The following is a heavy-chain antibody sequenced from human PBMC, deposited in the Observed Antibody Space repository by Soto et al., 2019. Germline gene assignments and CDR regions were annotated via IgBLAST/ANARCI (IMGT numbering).Heavy chain of an antibody. D-gene: IGHD3-22*01. Sequence: QVQLQESGPGLVKPSQTLSLTCTVSGGSINSDGYYWSWIRQHPGKGLEWIGYIHYSGNTYYIPSLKSRITISIDTSKNQFSLQLSSVTVADTAVYFCARDSLDSSGNFMRHPDAFDVWGQGTGVAVSS. CDR3: ARDSLDSSGNFMRHPDAFDV. J-gene: IGHJ3*01. CDR2: IHYSGNT. CDR1: GGSINSDGYY. V-gene: IGHV4-31*03.